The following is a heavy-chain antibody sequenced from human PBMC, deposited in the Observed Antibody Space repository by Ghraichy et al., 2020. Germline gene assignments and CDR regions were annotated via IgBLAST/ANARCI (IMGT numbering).Heavy chain of an antibody. CDR3: AREDYDYGDPHFDY. V-gene: IGHV3-48*02. CDR1: GFTFSSYS. J-gene: IGHJ4*02. D-gene: IGHD4-17*01. Sequence: GGSLRLSCAASGFTFSSYSMNWVRQAPGKGLEWVSYISSSSSTIYYADSVKGRFTISRDNAKNSLYLQMNSLRDEDTAVYYCAREDYDYGDPHFDYWGQGTLVTVSS. CDR2: ISSSSSTI.